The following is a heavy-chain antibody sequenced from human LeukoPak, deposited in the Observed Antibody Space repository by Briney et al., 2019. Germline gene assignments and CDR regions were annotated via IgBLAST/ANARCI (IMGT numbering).Heavy chain of an antibody. CDR2: INTNTGNP. CDR3: ARGLRLRYFKPPATPQP. J-gene: IGHJ5*02. Sequence: ASVKVSCKASGYTFTSYAMNWVRQAPGQGLEWMGWINTNTGNPTYAQGFTGRFVFSLDTSVSTAYLQISSLKAEDTAVYYCARGLRLRYFKPPATPQPWGQGTLVTVSS. D-gene: IGHD3-9*01. V-gene: IGHV7-4-1*02. CDR1: GYTFTSYA.